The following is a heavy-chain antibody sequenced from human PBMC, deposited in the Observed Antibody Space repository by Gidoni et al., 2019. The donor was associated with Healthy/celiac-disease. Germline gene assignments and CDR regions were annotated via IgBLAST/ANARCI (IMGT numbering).Heavy chain of an antibody. Sequence: EVQLVESGGGLVQPGGSLRLSCAASGSTFSSYEMNWVRQAPGKGLEWVSYISSSGSTIYYADSVKGRFTISRDNAKNSLYLQMNSLRAEDTAVYYCARGAYYDSSGYYIDWGQGTLVTVSS. CDR1: GSTFSSYE. CDR3: ARGAYYDSSGYYID. D-gene: IGHD3-22*01. CDR2: ISSSGSTI. J-gene: IGHJ4*02. V-gene: IGHV3-48*03.